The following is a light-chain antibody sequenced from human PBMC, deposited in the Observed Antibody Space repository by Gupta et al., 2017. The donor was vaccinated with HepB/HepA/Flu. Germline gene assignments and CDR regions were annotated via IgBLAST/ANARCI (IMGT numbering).Light chain of an antibody. CDR2: RND. V-gene: IGLV1-47*01. J-gene: IGLJ3*02. CDR1: SSHIGTNY. Sequence: QSVLTQPPSASGTPGQRVTISCSGRSSHIGTNYVYWYHQFPGTAPEVLMYRNDERRAGVPDRFYGSKSGTSASLAISGLRSEDEADYYCAAWDDNMSAWVFGGGTKLTGL. CDR3: AAWDDNMSAWV.